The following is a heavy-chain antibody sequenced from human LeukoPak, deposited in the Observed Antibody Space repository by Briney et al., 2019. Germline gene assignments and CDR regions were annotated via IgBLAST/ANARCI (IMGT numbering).Heavy chain of an antibody. CDR3: VVLITGIHY. D-gene: IGHD3-22*01. Sequence: GGSLGLSCAASGFTFSSHGMNWVRQAPGKGLEWVSVIYSGGSTFYADSVKGRFIISRDSSKNTLYLQMNSLTAEDTAVYYPVVLITGIHYWGQGTLATVSS. CDR1: GFTFSSHG. CDR2: IYSGGST. J-gene: IGHJ4*02. V-gene: IGHV3-66*01.